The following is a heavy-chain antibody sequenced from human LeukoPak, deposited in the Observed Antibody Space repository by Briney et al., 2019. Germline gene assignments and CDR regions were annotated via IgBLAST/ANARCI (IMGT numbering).Heavy chain of an antibody. Sequence: GGSLRLSCAASEFTFSRYTIHWVRQAPGKGLEWVTVISFDGSNKYYADSVKGRFTISGDNSKNTLYLQMDSLRPEDTAVYFCARDGNYYDSTAYYRFDYWGQGTLVTVSS. D-gene: IGHD3-22*01. CDR2: ISFDGSNK. V-gene: IGHV3-30*04. CDR3: ARDGNYYDSTAYYRFDY. CDR1: EFTFSRYT. J-gene: IGHJ4*02.